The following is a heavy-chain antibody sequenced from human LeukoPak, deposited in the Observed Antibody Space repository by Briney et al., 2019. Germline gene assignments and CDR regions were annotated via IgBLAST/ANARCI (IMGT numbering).Heavy chain of an antibody. CDR1: GGSISSSSYY. Sequence: SETLSLTCTVSGGSISSSSYYWGWIRQPPGKGPEWIGSIYYSGSTYYNPSLKSRVTISVDTSKNQFSLKLSSVTAADTAVYYCARHPSGRMWLQQGGWFDPWGQGTLVTVSS. V-gene: IGHV4-39*07. D-gene: IGHD5-24*01. CDR2: IYYSGST. CDR3: ARHPSGRMWLQQGGWFDP. J-gene: IGHJ5*02.